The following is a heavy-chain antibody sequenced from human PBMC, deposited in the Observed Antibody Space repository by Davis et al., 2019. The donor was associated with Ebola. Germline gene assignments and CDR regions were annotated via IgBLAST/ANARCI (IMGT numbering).Heavy chain of an antibody. CDR2: IYNSGSSGST. Sequence: MPSETLSLTCTVSGGSINRYYWSWIRQPPGKGLEWIGYIYNSGSSGSTNYNPSLKIRVTISLDTSKKQFSLNLISVTAADTAVYSCPREETHHVTNYKPPPQSRGTHITGTFQKAVLLDLVLGDGAGTGVVFWGRGRYSYGSYYYYGMDVWGKGTTVTVSS. D-gene: IGHD1-20*01. J-gene: IGHJ6*04. CDR3: PREETHHVTNYKPPPQSRGTHITGTFQKAVLLDLVLGDGAGTGVVFWGRGRYSYGSYYYYGMDV. V-gene: IGHV4-59*01. CDR1: GGSINRYY.